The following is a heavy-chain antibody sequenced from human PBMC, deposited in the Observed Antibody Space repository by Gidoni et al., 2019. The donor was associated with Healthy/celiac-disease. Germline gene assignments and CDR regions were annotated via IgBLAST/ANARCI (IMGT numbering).Heavy chain of an antibody. Sequence: EVQLVESGGGLVKPGGSLRLSCAASGFTFSSYSMNWVRQAPGKGLEWVSSISSSSSYIYYADSVKGRFTISRDNAKNSLYLQMNSLRAEDTAVYYCARDEGEEQQFDYWGQGTLVTVSS. CDR1: GFTFSSYS. CDR2: ISSSSSYI. CDR3: ARDEGEEQQFDY. J-gene: IGHJ4*02. D-gene: IGHD6-13*01. V-gene: IGHV3-21*01.